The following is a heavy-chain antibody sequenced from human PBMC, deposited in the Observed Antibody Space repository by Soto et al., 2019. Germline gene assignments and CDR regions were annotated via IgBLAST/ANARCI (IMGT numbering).Heavy chain of an antibody. J-gene: IGHJ5*02. CDR2: ISSSATTM. D-gene: IGHD2-15*01. CDR3: ARPGTVSGGYKWFDP. Sequence: QVQLVESGGGLVKPGGSLRLSCAASGFSFSNYYMAWLRQAPGKGLEWVSYISSSATTMYYADSVQGRFTIASENAKNIPYLQVDSLSAEAAAVYYCARPGTVSGGYKWFDPWGPGTLVIVGS. V-gene: IGHV3-11*01. CDR1: GFSFSNYY.